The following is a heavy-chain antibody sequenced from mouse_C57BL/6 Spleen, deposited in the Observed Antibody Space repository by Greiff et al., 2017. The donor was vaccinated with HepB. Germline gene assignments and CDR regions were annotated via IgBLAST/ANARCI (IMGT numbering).Heavy chain of an antibody. CDR2: IYPGSGST. CDR3: ALTGFDY. V-gene: IGHV1-55*01. J-gene: IGHJ2*01. CDR1: GYTFTSYW. D-gene: IGHD4-1*01. Sequence: QVHVKQPGAELVKPGASVKMSCKASGYTFTSYWITWVKQRPGQGLEWIGDIYPGSGSTNYNEKFKSKATLTVDTSSSTAYMQLSSLTSEDSAVYYCALTGFDYWGQGTTLTVSS.